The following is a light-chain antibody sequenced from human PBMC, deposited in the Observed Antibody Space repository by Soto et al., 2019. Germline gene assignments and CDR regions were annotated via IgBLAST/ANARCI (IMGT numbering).Light chain of an antibody. V-gene: IGKV1-8*01. CDR3: QQYLSYPYT. CDR1: QGISSY. J-gene: IGKJ2*01. Sequence: AIRMTQSPSSFSASIGDRVTITCRASQGISSYLAWYQQKPGKAPKLLIYAAATLQRGAPSRFSASGSGTDFTLTISRLQSEDFATYYCQQYLSYPYTFGQGTKLEI. CDR2: AAA.